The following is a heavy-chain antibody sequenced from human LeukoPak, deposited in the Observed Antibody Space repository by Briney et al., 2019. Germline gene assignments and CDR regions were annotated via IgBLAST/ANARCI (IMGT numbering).Heavy chain of an antibody. D-gene: IGHD3-10*01. V-gene: IGHV4-59*12. J-gene: IGHJ5*02. CDR2: IYYSGST. Sequence: SETLSLTCAVYGGSISSYYWSWIRQPPGKGLERIGYIYYSGSTNYNPSLKSRVTISVDTSKNQFSLKLSSVTAADTAVYCCARRQLIRRQSMVRGVIGFDPWGQGTLVTVSS. CDR1: GGSISSYY. CDR3: ARRQLIRRQSMVRGVIGFDP.